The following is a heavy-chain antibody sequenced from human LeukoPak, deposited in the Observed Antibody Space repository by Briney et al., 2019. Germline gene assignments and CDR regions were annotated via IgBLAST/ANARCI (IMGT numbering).Heavy chain of an antibody. CDR1: GGSISSSSYY. V-gene: IGHV4-39*01. J-gene: IGHJ6*03. CDR2: IYYSGST. D-gene: IGHD6-13*01. CDR3: ARGGSRYSKKYYMDV. Sequence: SETLSLTCTVSGGSISSSSYYWGWIRQPPGKGLEWIGSIYYSGSTYYNPSLKSRVTISVDTSKNQFSLKLSSVTAADTAVYYCARGGSRYSKKYYMDVWGKGTTVTVSS.